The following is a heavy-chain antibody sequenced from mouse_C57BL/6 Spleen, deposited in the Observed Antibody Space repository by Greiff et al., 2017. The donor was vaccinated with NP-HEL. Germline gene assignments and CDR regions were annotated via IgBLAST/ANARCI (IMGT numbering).Heavy chain of an antibody. CDR3: ARGDYGNYYYAMDY. V-gene: IGHV5-17*01. Sequence: EVKLVESGGGLVKPGGSLKLSCAASGFTFSDYGMHWVRQAPEKGLEWVAYISSGSSTIYYADTVNGRFTISRDNAKNTLFLQMTSLRSEDTAMYYCARGDYGNYYYAMDYWGQGTSVTVSS. CDR1: GFTFSDYG. CDR2: ISSGSSTI. J-gene: IGHJ4*01. D-gene: IGHD2-1*01.